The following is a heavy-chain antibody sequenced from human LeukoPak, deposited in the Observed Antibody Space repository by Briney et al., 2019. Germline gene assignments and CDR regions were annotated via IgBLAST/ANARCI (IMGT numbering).Heavy chain of an antibody. V-gene: IGHV4-59*08. D-gene: IGHD5-12*01. CDR3: ARGGYGQKNWYFDL. Sequence: SETLSLTCTGAGGSIRSYYWSWIRQPPGKGLEWIGYMYYSGSTKYNPSLKSRVTISVDTSKNQFSLKLSSVTAADTAVYYCARGGYGQKNWYFDLWGRGTLVTVSS. CDR2: MYYSGST. CDR1: GGSIRSYY. J-gene: IGHJ2*01.